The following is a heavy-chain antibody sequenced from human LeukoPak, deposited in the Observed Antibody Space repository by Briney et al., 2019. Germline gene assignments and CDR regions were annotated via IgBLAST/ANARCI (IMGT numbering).Heavy chain of an antibody. J-gene: IGHJ4*02. D-gene: IGHD3-10*01. Sequence: ASVTVSCKGSVYTCTTYFIHWVRQAPGQGLGWMGMINPSGGGTTYAQNFQGRVTMTRDTFTSTVYMDLSILRSEDTALYYCERGENSGLFDYWGQGTLVTVSS. CDR2: INPSGGGT. CDR3: ERGENSGLFDY. CDR1: VYTCTTYF. V-gene: IGHV1-46*01.